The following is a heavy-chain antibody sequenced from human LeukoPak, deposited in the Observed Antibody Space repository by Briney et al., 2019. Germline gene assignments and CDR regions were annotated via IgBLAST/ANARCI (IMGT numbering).Heavy chain of an antibody. D-gene: IGHD5-12*01. V-gene: IGHV4-30-2*01. Sequence: SETLSLTCTVSGGSISSGGYFWSWIRQPPGEGLEWIAYMYHSGSTYYNLSLKSRVTISLDRSKNQFSLKLNSVTAADTAVYYCATGGTYSGSDFDSWGQGTLVTVSS. J-gene: IGHJ4*02. CDR1: GGSISSGGYF. CDR3: ATGGTYSGSDFDS. CDR2: MYHSGST.